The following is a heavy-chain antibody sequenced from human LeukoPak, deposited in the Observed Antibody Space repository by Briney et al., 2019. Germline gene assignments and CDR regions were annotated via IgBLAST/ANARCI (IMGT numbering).Heavy chain of an antibody. V-gene: IGHV1-2*02. Sequence: ASVKVSCKASGYTFTGYYMHWVRQAPGQGLEWMGWINPNSGGTNYAQKFQGRVTMTRDTSISTAYMELSRLRSGDTAVYYCARDYGDYQYYYYGMDVWGQGTTVKVSS. CDR2: INPNSGGT. J-gene: IGHJ6*02. D-gene: IGHD4-17*01. CDR1: GYTFTGYY. CDR3: ARDYGDYQYYYYGMDV.